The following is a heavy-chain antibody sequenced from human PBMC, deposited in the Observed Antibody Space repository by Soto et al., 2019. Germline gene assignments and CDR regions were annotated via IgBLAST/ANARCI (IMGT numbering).Heavy chain of an antibody. CDR3: ARHRKGAITIFGVVSAGYFDY. Sequence: SETLSLTCTVSGGSISSSSYYWGWIRQPPGKGLEWIGSIYYSGSTYYNPSLKSRVTISADTSKNQFSLKLSSVTAADTAVYYCARHRKGAITIFGVVSAGYFDYWGQGTLVTVSS. CDR2: IYYSGST. J-gene: IGHJ4*02. V-gene: IGHV4-39*01. CDR1: GGSISSSSYY. D-gene: IGHD3-3*01.